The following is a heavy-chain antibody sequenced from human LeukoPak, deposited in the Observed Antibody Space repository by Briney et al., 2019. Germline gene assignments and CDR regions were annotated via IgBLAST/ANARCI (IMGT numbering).Heavy chain of an antibody. CDR3: VRDAAVVERTAIVGFCDD. V-gene: IGHV3-7*01. CDR1: GFTLSSDW. CDR2: IKQDGSEK. J-gene: IGHJ4*02. Sequence: GGSLRLSCAASGFTLSSDWMSWVRQSRGKGLECVTNIKQDGSEKYSVDSVTGRFTISRDNAKNSLYLQMNSLRSEHTAGYCCVRDAAVVERTAIVGFCDDWGQETLVTVSS. D-gene: IGHD2-2*01.